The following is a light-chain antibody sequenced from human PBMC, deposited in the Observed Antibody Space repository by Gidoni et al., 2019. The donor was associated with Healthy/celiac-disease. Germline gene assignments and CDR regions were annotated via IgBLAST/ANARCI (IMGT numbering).Light chain of an antibody. V-gene: IGKV3-11*01. CDR2: DAS. CDR1: QSVSSY. CDR3: QQRSNRIT. J-gene: IGKJ5*01. Sequence: EIVLTQSPATLSLSPGERATLSCRSSQSVSSYLACYQQKPGQAPRLLIYDASNRATGIPARFSGSVSGTDFTLTISSLEPEDFAVYYCQQRSNRITFGQGTRLEIK.